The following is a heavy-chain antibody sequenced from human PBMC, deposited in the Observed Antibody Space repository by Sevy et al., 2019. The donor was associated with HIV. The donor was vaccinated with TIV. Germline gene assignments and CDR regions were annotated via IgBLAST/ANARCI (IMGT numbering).Heavy chain of an antibody. J-gene: IGHJ6*02. CDR1: GFTFSSYS. V-gene: IGHV3-48*02. CDR2: ISSSSSTI. Sequence: GGSLRLSCAASGFTFSSYSMNWVRQAPGKGLEWVSYISSSSSTIYYADSVKGRFTISRDNAKNSLYLQMNSLGDEDTAVYYCARDCDILTGYYRRRAVLYYYYGMDVWGQGTTVTVSS. CDR3: ARDCDILTGYYRRRAVLYYYYGMDV. D-gene: IGHD3-9*01.